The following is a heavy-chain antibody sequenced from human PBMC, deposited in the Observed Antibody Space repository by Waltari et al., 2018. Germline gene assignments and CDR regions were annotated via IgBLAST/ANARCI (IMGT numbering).Heavy chain of an antibody. D-gene: IGHD6-19*01. CDR2: LRDAGCYT. J-gene: IGHJ5*01. CDR1: GFTFRTYV. Sequence: EVQLLESGGGLVQPGGSLRLSCAASGFTFRTYVMSWVRQAPGQGVEWVSTLRDAGCYTYSAASVKGRFTISRDNANNRLYLQMNSLRAEDTAVYYCARSAWFDSWGQGTLVTVSS. V-gene: IGHV3-23*01. CDR3: ARSAWFDS.